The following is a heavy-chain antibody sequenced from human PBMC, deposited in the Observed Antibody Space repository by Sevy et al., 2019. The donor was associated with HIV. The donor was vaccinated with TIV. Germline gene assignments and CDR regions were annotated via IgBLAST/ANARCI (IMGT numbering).Heavy chain of an antibody. CDR1: GFNFNTYS. J-gene: IGHJ4*02. CDR2: IGTAAGVT. V-gene: IGHV3-48*02. CDR3: ARCPGHYSIDY. Sequence: GGSLRLSCAASGFNFNTYSLIWVGQTPGKGLEWLSFIGTAAGVTYYADSVKGRFTISRDNAKNSLYLQMNSLRDEDTAVYYCARCPGHYSIDYWGQGALVTVSS. D-gene: IGHD2-21*01.